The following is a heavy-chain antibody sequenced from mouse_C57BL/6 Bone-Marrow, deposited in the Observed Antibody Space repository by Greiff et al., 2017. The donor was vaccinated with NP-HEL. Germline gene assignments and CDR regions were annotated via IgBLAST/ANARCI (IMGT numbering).Heavy chain of an antibody. V-gene: IGHV1-53*01. D-gene: IGHD3-3*01. J-gene: IGHJ1*03. CDR2: ITPSHGGT. Sequence: VQLQQPGTELVKPGASVKLSCKASGYTFTSYWMHWVQQRPGQGLEWIGNITPSHGGTNYNEKFKSTATLTVDKSSSTAYMQLSSLTSEDAAVYYCARRRARGYWYFEGWGTGTTVTVSS. CDR3: ARRRARGYWYFEG. CDR1: GYTFTSYW.